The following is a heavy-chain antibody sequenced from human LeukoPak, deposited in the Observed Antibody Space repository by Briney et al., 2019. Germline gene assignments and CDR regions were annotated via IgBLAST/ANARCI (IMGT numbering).Heavy chain of an antibody. Sequence: SETLSLTCAVYGGSFSGYYWSWIRQPPGKGLEWIGEINHSGSTNYNPSLKSRVTISVDTSKNQFSLKLSSVTAADTAVYYCARARYRTNGVCRYFDYWGQGTLVTVSS. J-gene: IGHJ4*02. V-gene: IGHV4-34*01. CDR3: ARARYRTNGVCRYFDY. D-gene: IGHD2-8*01. CDR1: GGSFSGYY. CDR2: INHSGST.